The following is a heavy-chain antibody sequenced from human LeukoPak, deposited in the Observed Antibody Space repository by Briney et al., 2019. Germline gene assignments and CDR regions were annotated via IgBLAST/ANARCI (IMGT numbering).Heavy chain of an antibody. Sequence: ETLSLTCTVSGGSVSSGSYYWSWIRQPPGKGLEWIGYIYYSGSTNYHPSLKSRVTISVDTSKNQFSLMLSSVTAADTAVYYCARAAESSGWSDYWGQGTLVTVSS. CDR2: IYYSGST. D-gene: IGHD6-19*01. CDR1: GGSVSSGSYY. CDR3: ARAAESSGWSDY. J-gene: IGHJ4*02. V-gene: IGHV4-61*01.